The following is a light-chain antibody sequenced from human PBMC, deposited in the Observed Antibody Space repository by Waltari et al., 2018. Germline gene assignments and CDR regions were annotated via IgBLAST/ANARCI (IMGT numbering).Light chain of an antibody. Sequence: SALTQPRSVSGSPGQSVTISCTGSNSDIGAYNYVSWYQQHPGRAPNLMIYDVNQRPPGVPRRFSGSKSGNTASLTISGLQAEDETDYYCSSYAGGSLFVFGDGTKVTVL. CDR3: SSYAGGSLFV. J-gene: IGLJ1*01. CDR2: DVN. V-gene: IGLV2-11*01. CDR1: NSDIGAYNY.